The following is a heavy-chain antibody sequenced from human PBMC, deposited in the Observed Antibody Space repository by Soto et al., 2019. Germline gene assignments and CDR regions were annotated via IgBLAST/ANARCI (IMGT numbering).Heavy chain of an antibody. CDR1: GYTFTSYA. J-gene: IGHJ4*02. CDR3: ARFSIFGVVIMASDY. V-gene: IGHV1-3*01. Sequence: ASVKVSCKASGYTFTSYAMHWVRQAPGQRLEWMGWINAGNGNTKYSQKFQGRVTITRDTSASTAYMELSSPRSEDTAVYYCARFSIFGVVIMASDYWGQGTLVTVSS. CDR2: INAGNGNT. D-gene: IGHD3-3*02.